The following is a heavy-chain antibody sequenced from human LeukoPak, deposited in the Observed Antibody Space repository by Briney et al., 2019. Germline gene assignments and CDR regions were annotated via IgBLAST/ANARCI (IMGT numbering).Heavy chain of an antibody. CDR3: ARGPPWYFDL. CDR1: GFTFSSYD. J-gene: IGHJ2*01. CDR2: ITSSSSTI. V-gene: IGHV3-48*01. D-gene: IGHD6-25*01. Sequence: PGGSLRLSCAASGFTFSSYDMNWVRQAPGKGLEWVSYITSSSSTINYADSVKGRFTMSRDNAKNTLYLQMNSLTAEDTAVYYCARGPPWYFDLWGRGTLVTVSS.